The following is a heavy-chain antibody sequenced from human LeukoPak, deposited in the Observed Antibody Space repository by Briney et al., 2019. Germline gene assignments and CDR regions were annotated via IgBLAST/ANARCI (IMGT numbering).Heavy chain of an antibody. CDR3: ARQIDFSTSSEVY. J-gene: IGHJ4*02. Sequence: GESLKISCKGSGYSFTSYWIGWVRQPPGKGLEWMGIIYPGDSDTKYSPPFQGLVTISADKSISTAYLQWTSLKASDTAMYYCARQIDFSTSSEVYWGQGTLVTVSS. D-gene: IGHD6-6*01. V-gene: IGHV5-51*01. CDR2: IYPGDSDT. CDR1: GYSFTSYW.